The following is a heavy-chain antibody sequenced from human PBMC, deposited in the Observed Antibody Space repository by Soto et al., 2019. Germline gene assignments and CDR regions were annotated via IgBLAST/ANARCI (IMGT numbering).Heavy chain of an antibody. CDR3: ARLHGYSSGWYDY. D-gene: IGHD6-19*01. CDR2: ISTFNGNA. CDR1: GYTFSSNG. J-gene: IGHJ4*02. V-gene: IGHV1-18*04. Sequence: QVQLVQSGAEVKKPGASVKVSCKASGYTFSSNGVSWVRQAPGQGLEWMGWISTFNGNAHYAQKFQGRVTMTTDTPTKTAYKVLTSLSSGDTAVYYCARLHGYSSGWYDYWGQGTLVTVSS.